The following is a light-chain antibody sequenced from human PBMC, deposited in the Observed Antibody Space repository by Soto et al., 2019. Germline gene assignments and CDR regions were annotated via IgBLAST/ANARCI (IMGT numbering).Light chain of an antibody. CDR3: QQRSNWPPST. V-gene: IGKV3D-20*02. CDR1: QSVSSRY. Sequence: EIVLTQSPATLSLSPGERATLSCGASQSVSSRYLAWYQQKPGLAPRLLIYDASSRATGIPDRFSGSGSGTDFTLTISSLEPEDFAVYYCQQRSNWPPSTFGQGTRLEIK. J-gene: IGKJ5*01. CDR2: DAS.